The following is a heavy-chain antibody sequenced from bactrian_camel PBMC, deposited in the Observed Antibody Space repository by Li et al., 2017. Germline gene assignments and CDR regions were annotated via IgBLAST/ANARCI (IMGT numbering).Heavy chain of an antibody. CDR2: TDADGSR. Sequence: DVQLVESGGDSVQTGGSLRLSCEVSGSRYNRYCMGWFRQRQGNEREGVAATDADGSRHYADSVKGRFTISLDNAKNTVYLQMNTLKPEDTGMCYCAADLKSRGSWYYRRAADFEYWGLGTQVTVS. D-gene: IGHD6*01. CDR3: AADLKSRGSWYYRRAADFEY. J-gene: IGHJ6*01. CDR1: GSRYNRYC. V-gene: IGHV3S10*01.